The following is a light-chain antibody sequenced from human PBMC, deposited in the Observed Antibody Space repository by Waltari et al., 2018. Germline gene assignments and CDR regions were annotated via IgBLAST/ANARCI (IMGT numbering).Light chain of an antibody. CDR1: SSNLGSNY. CDR2: RNN. J-gene: IGLJ3*02. Sequence: QSVLTQPPSASGTPGQRLTISCSGSSSNLGSNYIYWYQQLPGTAPKLLINRNNQRPSGVPDRFSGSKSGTSASLDISGLRSGDEADYYCAAWDDSLRGWVFGGGTKLTVL. V-gene: IGLV1-47*01. CDR3: AAWDDSLRGWV.